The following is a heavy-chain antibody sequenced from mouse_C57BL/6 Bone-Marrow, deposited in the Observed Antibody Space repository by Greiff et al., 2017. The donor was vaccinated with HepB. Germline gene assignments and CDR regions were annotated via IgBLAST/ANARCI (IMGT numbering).Heavy chain of an antibody. V-gene: IGHV1-5*01. CDR2: IYPGNSDT. D-gene: IGHD2-4*01. CDR1: GYTFTSYW. Sequence: VQLQQSGTVLARPGASVKMSCKTSGYTFTSYWMHWVKQRPGQGLEWIGAIYPGNSDTSYNQKFKGKAKLTAVTSASTAYMELSSLTNEDSAVYYCTSSQIYYDYYWYFDVWGTGTTVTVSS. CDR3: TSSQIYYDYYWYFDV. J-gene: IGHJ1*03.